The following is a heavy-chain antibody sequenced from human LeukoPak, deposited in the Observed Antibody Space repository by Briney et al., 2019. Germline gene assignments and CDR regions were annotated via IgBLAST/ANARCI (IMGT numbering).Heavy chain of an antibody. CDR1: VGTFISYA. CDR3: ARDEDTAMAYDAFDI. CDR2: IIPIFGTA. V-gene: IGHV1-69*13. D-gene: IGHD5-18*01. Sequence: ASAKVSCKASVGTFISYAISWVRQAPGQGLEWMGGIIPIFGTANYAQKFQGRVTITADESTSTAYMELSSLRSEDTAVYYCARDEDTAMAYDAFDIWGQGTMVTVSS. J-gene: IGHJ3*02.